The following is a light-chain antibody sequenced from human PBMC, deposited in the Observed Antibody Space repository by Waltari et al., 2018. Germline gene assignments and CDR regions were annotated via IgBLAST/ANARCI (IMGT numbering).Light chain of an antibody. CDR2: GKN. J-gene: IGLJ3*02. Sequence: SSELTQDPPVSVALGQTVTITCQGASLTNYYASWYHQKPGKAPVFVIYGKNNRPAGIPDRFSVSASGTTTSLTITGAQAEDEADYYCNSRDTSGYHWVFGGWTKLTVL. CDR1: SLTNYY. CDR3: NSRDTSGYHWV. V-gene: IGLV3-19*01.